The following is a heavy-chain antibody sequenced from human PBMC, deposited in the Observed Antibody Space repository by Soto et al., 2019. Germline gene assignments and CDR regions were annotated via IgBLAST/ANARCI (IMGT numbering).Heavy chain of an antibody. D-gene: IGHD3-16*01. CDR1: GYTFTDYH. Sequence: ASVKVSCTASGYTFTDYHIYWVRQAPGQGLEWMGWINSNSGETNNAQKFQGRVTMTRDTSINTAYMELSRLTSDDTAMYYCTRFRVTFGWFAPCGQGNLV. V-gene: IGHV1-2*02. CDR2: INSNSGET. J-gene: IGHJ5*02. CDR3: TRFRVTFGWFAP.